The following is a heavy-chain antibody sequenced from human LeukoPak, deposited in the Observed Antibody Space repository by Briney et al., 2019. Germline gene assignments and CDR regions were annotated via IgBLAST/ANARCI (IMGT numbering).Heavy chain of an antibody. CDR3: ARDGYNEEDWFFDL. V-gene: IGHV3-23*01. J-gene: IGHJ2*01. Sequence: GGSLRLSCAASRFTFSSYAMSWVRQAPGKGLEWVSAISGSSGSTYYADSVKGRFTISRDNSKNTLYLQMNSLRAEDTAVYYCARDGYNEEDWFFDLWGRGILVTVSS. CDR2: ISGSSGST. D-gene: IGHD5-24*01. CDR1: RFTFSSYA.